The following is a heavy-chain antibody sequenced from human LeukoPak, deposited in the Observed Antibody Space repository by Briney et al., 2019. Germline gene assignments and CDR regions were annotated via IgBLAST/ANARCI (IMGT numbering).Heavy chain of an antibody. Sequence: GSLRLSCAASGFTFSRYAMSWVRQAPGKGLEWVSAISGSGGTTYYADSVKGRFTISRDNSKCTLYLQMNSLRAEDTAVYYCAKEDCGVDCSTFDYWGQGTLVTVSS. J-gene: IGHJ4*02. CDR2: ISGSGGTT. V-gene: IGHV3-23*01. CDR3: AKEDCGVDCSTFDY. CDR1: GFTFSRYA. D-gene: IGHD2-21*02.